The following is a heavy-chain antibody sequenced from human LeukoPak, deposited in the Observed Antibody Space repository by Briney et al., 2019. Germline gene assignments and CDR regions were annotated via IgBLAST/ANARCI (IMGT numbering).Heavy chain of an antibody. D-gene: IGHD2-15*01. J-gene: IGHJ6*02. V-gene: IGHV4-34*01. CDR1: GGSFSGYY. Sequence: SETLSLTCAVYGGSFSGYYWSWICQPPGKGLEWIGEINHSGSTNYNPSLKSRVTISVDTSKNQFSLKLSSVTTADTAVYYCARCRILGYCSGGSCKLGGYYYYGMDVWGQGTTVTVSS. CDR3: ARCRILGYCSGGSCKLGGYYYYGMDV. CDR2: INHSGST.